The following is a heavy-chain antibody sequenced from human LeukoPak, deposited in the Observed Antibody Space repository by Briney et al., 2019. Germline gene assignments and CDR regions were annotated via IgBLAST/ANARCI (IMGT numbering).Heavy chain of an antibody. CDR1: GGSISSYY. J-gene: IGHJ6*03. CDR3: ARDGGWVAGRGSGYYYYYMDV. V-gene: IGHV4-4*07. CDR2: IYTSGST. Sequence: KPSETLSLTCTVSGGSISSYYWSWIRQPAGKGLEWIGRIYTSGSTNYNPSLKSRVTMSVDTSKNQFSLKLSSVTAADTAVYYCARDGGWVAGRGSGYYYYYMDVWGKGTTVTVSS. D-gene: IGHD6-6*01.